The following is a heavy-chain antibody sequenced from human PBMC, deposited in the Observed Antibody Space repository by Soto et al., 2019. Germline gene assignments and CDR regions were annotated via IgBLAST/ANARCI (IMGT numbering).Heavy chain of an antibody. CDR2: IYHSGST. V-gene: IGHV4-30-2*01. Sequence: QLQLQESGSGLVKPSQTLSLTCAVSGGSISSGGYSWSWIRQPPGKGLEWIGYIYHSGSTYYNPSLKRRATISVERSKTQLSLQLRSVTAADTAVYSCGRAPAYWGQGTLVTVSS. CDR1: GGSISSGGYS. J-gene: IGHJ4*02. CDR3: GRAPAY.